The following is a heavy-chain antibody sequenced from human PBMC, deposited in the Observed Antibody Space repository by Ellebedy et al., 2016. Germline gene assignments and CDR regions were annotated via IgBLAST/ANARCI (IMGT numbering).Heavy chain of an antibody. Sequence: SETLSLXCAVYGGSFSGYYWSWIRQPPGKGLEWIGEINHSGSTNYNPSLKSRVTISVDTSKNQFSLKLSSVTAADTAVYYCARGRLKRITMVRGVWFDPWGQGTLVTVSS. J-gene: IGHJ5*02. CDR3: ARGRLKRITMVRGVWFDP. CDR1: GGSFSGYY. CDR2: INHSGST. V-gene: IGHV4-34*01. D-gene: IGHD3-10*01.